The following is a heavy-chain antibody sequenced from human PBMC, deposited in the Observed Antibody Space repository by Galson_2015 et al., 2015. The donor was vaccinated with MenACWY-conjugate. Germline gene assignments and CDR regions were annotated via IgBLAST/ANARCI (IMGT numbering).Heavy chain of an antibody. D-gene: IGHD3-10*01. CDR2: ISGSATTT. CDR1: GFTFSSYA. CDR3: AKGLWFGTQGDY. J-gene: IGHJ4*02. V-gene: IGHV3-23*01. Sequence: SLRLSCAASGFTFSSYAMSWVRQAPGEGLKWVSAISGSATTTCYADSVKGRFTISRDNAKNTLYLQMNSLRAEDTAVYYCAKGLWFGTQGDYWGQGTLLTVSS.